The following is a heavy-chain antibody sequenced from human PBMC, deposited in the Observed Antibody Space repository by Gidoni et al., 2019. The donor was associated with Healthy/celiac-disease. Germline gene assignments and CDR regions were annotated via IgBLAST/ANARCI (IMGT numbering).Heavy chain of an antibody. CDR2: SSGSGGSK. D-gene: IGHD5-18*01. CDR1: GFTFDNYG. V-gene: IGHV3-23*01. Sequence: EVQLLESGGGLVQPGGSLRLSCAASGFTFDNYGRNWVRQAPGKGLEWVSASSGSGGSKSYADSVKGRFTISRDNSKNTLFLQMNSLRAEDTAVYFCAKVVDTAIHFYDYYGMAVWGQGTTVTVSS. CDR3: AKVVDTAIHFYDYYGMAV. J-gene: IGHJ6*02.